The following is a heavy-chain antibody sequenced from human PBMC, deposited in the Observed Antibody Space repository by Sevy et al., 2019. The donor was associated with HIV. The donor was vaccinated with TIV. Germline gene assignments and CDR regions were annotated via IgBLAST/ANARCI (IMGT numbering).Heavy chain of an antibody. CDR3: AREPGYSAKNDAFAF. J-gene: IGHJ3*01. D-gene: IGHD1-26*01. V-gene: IGHV3-30-3*01. Sequence: GGSLRLSCAASGLTFRSHAMHWVRQAPGKGLEWVTVISYDGAVRYYGGSVKGRLTVSRDNSKNMLYLEMNSLRPDDTAVYYCAREPGYSAKNDAFAFWGQGTMVTVSS. CDR2: ISYDGAVR. CDR1: GLTFRSHA.